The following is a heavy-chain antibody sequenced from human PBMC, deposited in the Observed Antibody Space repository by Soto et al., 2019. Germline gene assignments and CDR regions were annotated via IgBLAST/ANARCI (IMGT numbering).Heavy chain of an antibody. V-gene: IGHV1-69*01. Sequence: QVQLVQSGAEVKKPGSSVKVSCKASGGTFSSYVISWVRQAPGQGLEWMGGIIPMFEKTTYAQRFQGRVTITADESTRPAYMELRSLRSEDPAFYFGPYSSSPLGFAFWGQETLVTVSP. CDR2: IIPMFEKT. J-gene: IGHJ4*02. CDR1: GGTFSSYV. CDR3: PYSSSPLGFAF. D-gene: IGHD6-13*01.